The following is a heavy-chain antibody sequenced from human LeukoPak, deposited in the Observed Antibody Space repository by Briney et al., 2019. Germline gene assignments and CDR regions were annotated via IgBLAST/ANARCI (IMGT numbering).Heavy chain of an antibody. CDR2: IYPTGST. CDR1: GGSISTYY. Sequence: SETLSLTCTVSGGSISTYYWSWIRQPPGMPLEWVGYIYPTGSTDYNPSLKSRVTISVDTSKNQISLSLTSVTAADTAIYYCARHHCTGASCPDYFDYWGQGTLVAVSS. D-gene: IGHD2-15*01. J-gene: IGHJ4*02. V-gene: IGHV4-4*09. CDR3: ARHHCTGASCPDYFDY.